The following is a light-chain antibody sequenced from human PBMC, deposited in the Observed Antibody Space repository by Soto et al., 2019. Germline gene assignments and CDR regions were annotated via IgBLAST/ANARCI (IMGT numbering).Light chain of an antibody. V-gene: IGKV1-5*01. J-gene: IGKJ1*01. CDR1: QSVSSD. Sequence: DIQMTQSLSSLSTSVGDRVTITCRASQSVSSDLNWYQQKAGKAPKLLIYDASSLESGVPSRFSGSGSGTEFTLTISSLQPDDFATYYCQHYNSYWPFGQGTKVDIK. CDR3: QHYNSYWP. CDR2: DAS.